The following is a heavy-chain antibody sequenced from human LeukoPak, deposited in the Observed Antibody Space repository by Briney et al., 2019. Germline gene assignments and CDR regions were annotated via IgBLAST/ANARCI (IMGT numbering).Heavy chain of an antibody. D-gene: IGHD5-24*01. CDR1: GASITSNAYS. V-gene: IGHV4-30-2*01. CDR3: ARDRGDGYPAGYFDY. Sequence: SQTLSLTCAVSGASITSNAYSWSWIRQPPGKGPEWIAYIYRSGSTYYNPSLESRVTISVDTSKNQFSLNLSSVTAADTAVYYRARDRGDGYPAGYFDYWGQGLLVTVSS. CDR2: IYRSGST. J-gene: IGHJ4*02.